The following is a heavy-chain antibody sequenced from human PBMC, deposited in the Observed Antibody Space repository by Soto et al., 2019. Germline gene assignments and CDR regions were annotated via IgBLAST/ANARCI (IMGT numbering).Heavy chain of an antibody. D-gene: IGHD3-3*01. V-gene: IGHV3-33*01. CDR2: IWYDGSNK. CDR3: ARDRGGIFGVAYYGMDV. J-gene: IGHJ6*02. Sequence: PVGSLRLSCAASGFTFSSYGMHWVRQAPGKGLEWVAVIWYDGSNKYYADSVKGRFTISRDNSKNTLYLQMNSLRAEDTAVYYCARDRGGIFGVAYYGMDVWGQGTTVTVSS. CDR1: GFTFSSYG.